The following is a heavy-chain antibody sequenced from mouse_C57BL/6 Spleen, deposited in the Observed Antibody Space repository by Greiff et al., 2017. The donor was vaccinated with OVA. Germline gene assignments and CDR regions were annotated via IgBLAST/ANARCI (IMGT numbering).Heavy chain of an antibody. CDR1: GFTFSSYG. J-gene: IGHJ2*01. D-gene: IGHD2-4*01. V-gene: IGHV5-6*01. CDR2: ISSGGSYT. Sequence: VQLQQSGGDLVKPGGSLKLSCAASGFTFSSYGMSWVRQTPDKRLEWVATISSGGSYTYYPDSVKGRFTISRDNAKNTLYLQMSSLKSEDTAMYYCARHYDYDEGYYFDYWGQGTTLTVSS. CDR3: ARHYDYDEGYYFDY.